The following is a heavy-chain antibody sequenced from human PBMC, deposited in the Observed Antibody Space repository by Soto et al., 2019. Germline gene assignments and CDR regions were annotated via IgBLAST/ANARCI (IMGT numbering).Heavy chain of an antibody. Sequence: SVKVSCKASGGTFSSYAISWVRQAPGQGLEWMGGIVPIFGTANYAQKYQGRVTITADESTSTAYMELSSLRSEDTAVYYCARDPPYGDYVGWFDPWGQGTLVTVSS. D-gene: IGHD4-17*01. CDR2: IVPIFGTA. V-gene: IGHV1-69*13. J-gene: IGHJ5*02. CDR3: ARDPPYGDYVGWFDP. CDR1: GGTFSSYA.